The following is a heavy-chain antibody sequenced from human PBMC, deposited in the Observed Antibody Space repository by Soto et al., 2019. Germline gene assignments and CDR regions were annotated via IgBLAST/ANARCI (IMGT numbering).Heavy chain of an antibody. D-gene: IGHD3-16*01. V-gene: IGHV3-72*01. J-gene: IGHJ6*02. CDR1: GFTSSDHY. CDR3: ARAGFGHGLDV. Sequence: EVELVESGGGLVQAGGSLRVSCGVSGFTSSDHYMDWVRQAPGKGLEWVGRTANKRSRYTTEYAATVKGRFIISRDDSKNSVYLQITSLKSEDTGVYYCARAGFGHGLDVWGQGTTVTVSS. CDR2: TANKRSRYTT.